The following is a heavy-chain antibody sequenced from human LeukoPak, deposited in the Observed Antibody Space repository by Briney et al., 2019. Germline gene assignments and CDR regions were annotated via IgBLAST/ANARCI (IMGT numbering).Heavy chain of an antibody. Sequence: GGSLRLPCAASGFIFDDYAMHWVRHPPGKGLEWVSSLSWSSAIIAYADSVKGRFTISRDNAKNSLYLQMNSLRAEDTALYYCAKGQGYYDILTGLPFDYWGQGSLVTVSS. CDR3: AKGQGYYDILTGLPFDY. CDR2: LSWSSAII. J-gene: IGHJ4*02. CDR1: GFIFDDYA. V-gene: IGHV3-9*01. D-gene: IGHD3-9*01.